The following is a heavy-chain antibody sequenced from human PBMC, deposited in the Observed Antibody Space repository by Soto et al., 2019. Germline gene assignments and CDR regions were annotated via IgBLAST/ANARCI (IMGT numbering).Heavy chain of an antibody. CDR2: ISYDGSNK. J-gene: IGHJ6*02. CDR1: GFTFSSYA. Sequence: GGSLRLSCAASGFTFSSYAMHWVRQAPGKGLEWVAVISYDGSNKYYADSVKGRFTISRDNSKNTLYLQMNSLRAEDTAVYYCARDGGSGYEADYYYYYGMDVWGQGTTVTVSS. V-gene: IGHV3-30-3*01. CDR3: ARDGGSGYEADYYYYYGMDV. D-gene: IGHD5-12*01.